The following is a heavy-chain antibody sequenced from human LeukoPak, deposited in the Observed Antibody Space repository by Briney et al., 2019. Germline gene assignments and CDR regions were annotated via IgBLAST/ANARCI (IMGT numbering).Heavy chain of an antibody. CDR3: AKGSRRYYDFWSGYYTGIGAFDI. Sequence: GGSLRLSCAASGFTFDDYAMHWVRQAPGRGLEWVSGISWNSGSIGYADSVKGRFTISRDNAKNSLYLQMNSLRAEDMALYYCAKGSRRYYDFWSGYYTGIGAFDIWGQGTMVTVSS. CDR2: ISWNSGSI. D-gene: IGHD3-3*01. CDR1: GFTFDDYA. J-gene: IGHJ3*02. V-gene: IGHV3-9*03.